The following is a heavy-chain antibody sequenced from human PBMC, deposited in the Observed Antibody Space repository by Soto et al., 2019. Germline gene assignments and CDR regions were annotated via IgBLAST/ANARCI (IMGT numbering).Heavy chain of an antibody. V-gene: IGHV4-31*03. J-gene: IGHJ5*02. D-gene: IGHD6-13*01. CDR2: IYYSGST. CDR3: ARAIRRTFIAAAGTRDYNWFDP. CDR1: GVSISRGGYY. Sequence: SQTLSLTCTVAGVSISRGGYYWCWIRQHPGKGLEWIGYIYYSGSTYYNPSLKSRVTISVDTSKNQSSLKLSSVTAADTAVYYCARAIRRTFIAAAGTRDYNWFDPWGQGTLVTVSS.